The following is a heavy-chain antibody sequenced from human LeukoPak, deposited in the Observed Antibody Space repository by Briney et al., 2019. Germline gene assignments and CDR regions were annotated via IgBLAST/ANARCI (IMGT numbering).Heavy chain of an antibody. V-gene: IGHV3-23*01. J-gene: IGHJ4*02. D-gene: IGHD3-3*01. CDR3: AKSDGDFWSGYYLDY. Sequence: GGSLRLSCAASGFTFSSYAMSWVRQAPGKGLEWVSAISGSGGSTYYADSVKGRFTISRDNSKNTLYLQTNSLRAEDTAVYYCAKSDGDFWSGYYLDYWGQGTLVTVSS. CDR1: GFTFSSYA. CDR2: ISGSGGST.